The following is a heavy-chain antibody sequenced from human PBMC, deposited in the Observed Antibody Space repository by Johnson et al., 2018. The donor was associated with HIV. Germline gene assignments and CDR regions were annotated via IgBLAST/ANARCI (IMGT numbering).Heavy chain of an antibody. Sequence: QVQLVESGGGVVRPGGSLRLSCAASGFTFNDYAMSWVRQAPGKGLEWVSYISRSGSTIYYAASVKGRITISRANAKKSRYLQMNSLRAEDTAVYYCARGEGGTYLPDAFDIWGQGTMVTVSS. CDR3: ARGEGGTYLPDAFDI. D-gene: IGHD1-26*01. CDR2: ISRSGSTI. J-gene: IGHJ3*02. V-gene: IGHV3-11*04. CDR1: GFTFNDYA.